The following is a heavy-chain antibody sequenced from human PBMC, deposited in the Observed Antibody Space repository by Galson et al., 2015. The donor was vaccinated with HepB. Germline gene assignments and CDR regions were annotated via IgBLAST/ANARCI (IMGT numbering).Heavy chain of an antibody. CDR3: AREMGDSSSWHQDFQH. D-gene: IGHD6-13*01. CDR2: INPSGGST. Sequence: SVKVSCKASGYTFTSYYMHWVRQAPGQGLEWMGIINPSGGSTSYAQKLQGRVTMTRDTSTSTVYMELSSLRSEDTAVYYCAREMGDSSSWHQDFQHWGQGTLVTVSS. J-gene: IGHJ1*01. CDR1: GYTFTSYY. V-gene: IGHV1-46*04.